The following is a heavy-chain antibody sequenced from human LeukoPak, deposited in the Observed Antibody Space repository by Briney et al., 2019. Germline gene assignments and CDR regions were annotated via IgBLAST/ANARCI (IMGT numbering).Heavy chain of an antibody. CDR3: ARAVGSSSWYPYYYYYMDV. Sequence: ASVKVSCKASGYTFTSYGISWVRQAPGQGLEWMGWISAYNGNTNYAQKLQGRVTMTTDTSTSTAYMELRSLRSDDTAVYYCARAVGSSSWYPYYYYYMDVWGKGTTVTVSS. CDR1: GYTFTSYG. J-gene: IGHJ6*03. V-gene: IGHV1-18*01. CDR2: ISAYNGNT. D-gene: IGHD6-13*01.